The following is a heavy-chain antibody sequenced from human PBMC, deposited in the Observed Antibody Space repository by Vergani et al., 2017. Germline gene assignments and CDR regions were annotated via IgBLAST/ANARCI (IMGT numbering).Heavy chain of an antibody. V-gene: IGHV4-34*01. Sequence: QVQLQQWGAGLLTPSETLSLTCAVYGGSFSGYYWSWIRQPPGKGLEWSGEINHSGSTNYNPSLKSRVTRSVDTSKNQFSLRMSSVTAADTAVYYCARGRGGWHMAAAGRSYFDYWGQRTLVTVSS. D-gene: IGHD6-13*01. CDR2: INHSGST. CDR3: ARGRGGWHMAAAGRSYFDY. J-gene: IGHJ4*02. CDR1: GGSFSGYY.